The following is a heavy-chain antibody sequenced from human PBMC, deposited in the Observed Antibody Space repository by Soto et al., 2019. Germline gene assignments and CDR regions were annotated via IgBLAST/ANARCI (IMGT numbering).Heavy chain of an antibody. Sequence: QVQLQESGPGLVKPSQTLSLTCTVSGGSISSGDYYWSWIRQPPGKGLEWIGYIYYSGSTYYNPSLKSRVTISVDTSKTQFSLKLSSVTAADTAVYYCAREVCSGGSCYSTEENWFDPWGQGTLVTVSS. CDR3: AREVCSGGSCYSTEENWFDP. V-gene: IGHV4-30-4*01. J-gene: IGHJ5*02. CDR1: GGSISSGDYY. CDR2: IYYSGST. D-gene: IGHD2-15*01.